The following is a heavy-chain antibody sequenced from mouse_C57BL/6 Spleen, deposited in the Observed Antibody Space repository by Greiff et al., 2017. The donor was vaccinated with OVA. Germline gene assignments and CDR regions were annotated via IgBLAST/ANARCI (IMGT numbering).Heavy chain of an antibody. CDR3: ARCDFLYYFDY. D-gene: IGHD2-4*01. Sequence: VQLQQSGAELVKPGASVKISCKASGYAFSSYWMNWVKQRPGKGLEWIGQIYPGDGDTNYNGKFKGKATLTADKSSSTAYMQLSSLTSEDSAVYFCARCDFLYYFDYGGQGTTLTVSS. V-gene: IGHV1-80*01. CDR2: IYPGDGDT. CDR1: GYAFSSYW. J-gene: IGHJ2*01.